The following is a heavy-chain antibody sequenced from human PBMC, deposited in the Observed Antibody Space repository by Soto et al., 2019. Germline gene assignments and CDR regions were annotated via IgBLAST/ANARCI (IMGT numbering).Heavy chain of an antibody. J-gene: IGHJ4*02. CDR2: ISSNGGST. D-gene: IGHD4-17*01. CDR3: VKHMTTVVTHDPFDY. CDR1: GFTFSSYA. V-gene: IGHV3-64D*08. Sequence: PGGSLRLSCSASGFTFSSYAMHWVRQAPGKGLEYVSAISSNGGSTYYADSVKGRFTISRDNSKNTLYLQMSSLRAEDTAVYYCVKHMTTVVTHDPFDYWGQGTLVTVSS.